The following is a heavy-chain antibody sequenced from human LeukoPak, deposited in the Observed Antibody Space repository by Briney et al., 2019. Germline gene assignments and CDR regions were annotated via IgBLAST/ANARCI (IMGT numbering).Heavy chain of an antibody. CDR3: TRMTAGHDY. D-gene: IGHD2-21*02. Sequence: SESLSLTCAVSGVSFNDYYWSWVRQTPGKGLEWIGEINHSGYTNDSPSLKSRVTLSIDTSRKQFSLNLRSVTVADTGIYYCTRMTAGHDYWGQGTLVTVSS. CDR1: GVSFNDYY. V-gene: IGHV4-34*01. CDR2: INHSGYT. J-gene: IGHJ4*02.